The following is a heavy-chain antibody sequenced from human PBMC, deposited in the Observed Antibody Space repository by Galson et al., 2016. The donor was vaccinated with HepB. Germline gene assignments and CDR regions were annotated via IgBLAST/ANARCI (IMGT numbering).Heavy chain of an antibody. CDR2: ISLSSSDI. J-gene: IGHJ3*01. D-gene: IGHD1-26*01. CDR3: ASPSGRYSVHTFDL. V-gene: IGHV3-11*06. CDR1: GFTFSDYY. Sequence: SLRLSCAASGFTFSDYYMSWIRQAPGKGLEWVSYISLSSSDIKHADSVIGRFSISRDNAKNSLYLQMNTLGVEDTAVYYCASPSGRYSVHTFDLWGQGTMVTVSS.